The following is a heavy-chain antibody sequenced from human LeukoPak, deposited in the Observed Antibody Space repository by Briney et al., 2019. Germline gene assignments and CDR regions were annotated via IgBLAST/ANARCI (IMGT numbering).Heavy chain of an antibody. V-gene: IGHV3-23*01. CDR2: ISGSGGST. D-gene: IGHD4-23*01. CDR3: AKDSWTTVVRGQIDY. Sequence: PGGSLRLSCAASGFTFTSYAMSWVRQAPGKGLEWVSAISGSGGSTYYADSVKGRFTISRDNSKNTLYLQMNSLRAEDTAVYYCAKDSWTTVVRGQIDYWGQGTLVTVSS. J-gene: IGHJ4*02. CDR1: GFTFTSYA.